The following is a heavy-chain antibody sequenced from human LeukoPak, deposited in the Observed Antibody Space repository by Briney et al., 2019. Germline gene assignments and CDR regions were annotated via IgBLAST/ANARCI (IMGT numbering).Heavy chain of an antibody. CDR1: RGSISPDH. CDR3: AGLVDGVNPRVDS. J-gene: IGHJ5*01. D-gene: IGHD1-14*01. CDR2: IFYTGRA. V-gene: IGHV4-59*08. Sequence: PSETLSLTCSVSRGSISPDHCAWIRQPPGKGLEWIGYIFYTGRARYNPSLEGRATLTVDMSKNQVSLKLGSVTAADTAMYYCAGLVDGVNPRVDSWGQEPWSPSPQ.